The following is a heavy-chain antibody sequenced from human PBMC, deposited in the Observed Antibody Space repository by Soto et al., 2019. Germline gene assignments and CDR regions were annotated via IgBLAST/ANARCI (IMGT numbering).Heavy chain of an antibody. D-gene: IGHD1-20*01. J-gene: IGHJ4*02. Sequence: SETLSLTCTVSGGSISSSSYYWGWIRQPPGKGLEWIGSIYYSGSTYFNPSLKSRVTISVDTSKNQFSLKLSSVTAADTAVYYCARHQHRAIITLLFDYWGQGTLVTAP. CDR2: IYYSGST. CDR3: ARHQHRAIITLLFDY. V-gene: IGHV4-39*01. CDR1: GGSISSSSYY.